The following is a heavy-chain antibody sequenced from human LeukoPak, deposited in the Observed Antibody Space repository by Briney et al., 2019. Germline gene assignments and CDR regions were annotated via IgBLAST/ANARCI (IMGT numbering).Heavy chain of an antibody. Sequence: GGSLRLSCAASGFTVSSNYMSWVRQAPGKGLEWVSVIYSGGSTYYADSVKGRFTISRDNSKNTLYLQMNSLRAEDTAVYYCARGDWLLAIDIWGQGTMVTVSS. V-gene: IGHV3-53*01. CDR2: IYSGGST. CDR3: ARGDWLLAIDI. CDR1: GFTVSSNY. J-gene: IGHJ3*02. D-gene: IGHD3/OR15-3a*01.